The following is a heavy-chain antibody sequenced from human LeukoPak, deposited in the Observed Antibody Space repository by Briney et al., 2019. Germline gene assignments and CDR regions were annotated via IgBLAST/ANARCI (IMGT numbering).Heavy chain of an antibody. J-gene: IGHJ4*02. CDR3: ARDTSPLRFLEWLLALDY. V-gene: IGHV3-21*01. CDR2: ISSSGSYI. CDR1: GFTFSSYS. D-gene: IGHD3-3*01. Sequence: GGSLRLSCAASGFTFSSYSMNWVRQAPGKGLEWVSSISSSGSYIYYADSVKGRFTISRDNAKNSLYLQMNSLRAEDTAVYYCARDTSPLRFLEWLLALDYWGQGTLVTVSS.